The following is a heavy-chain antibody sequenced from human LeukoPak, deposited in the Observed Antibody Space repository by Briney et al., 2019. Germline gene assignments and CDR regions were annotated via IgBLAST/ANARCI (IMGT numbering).Heavy chain of an antibody. Sequence: KPSETLSLTCTVSGGSISSYYWSWIRQPPGKGLEWIGYIYYSGSTNYNPSLKSRVTISVDTSKNQFSLKLSSVTAADTAVYYCARVASVYYSLLLDYWGQGTLVAVSS. D-gene: IGHD2-21*01. CDR3: ARVASVYYSLLLDY. CDR1: GGSISSYY. V-gene: IGHV4-59*01. J-gene: IGHJ4*02. CDR2: IYYSGST.